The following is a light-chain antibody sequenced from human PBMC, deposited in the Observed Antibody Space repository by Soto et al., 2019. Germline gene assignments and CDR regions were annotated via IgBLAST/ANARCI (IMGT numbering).Light chain of an antibody. CDR3: QQRSNWPLT. CDR1: QSISSY. J-gene: IGKJ4*02. Sequence: EIVLTQSPATLSLSPGERATLSCRASQSISSYLAWYQQKPGQAPRLLISDASNRATGIPARFSGSGSGTAFTLTISSLEPEDFAVYYCQQRSNWPLTFGGGTKVEIK. CDR2: DAS. V-gene: IGKV3-11*01.